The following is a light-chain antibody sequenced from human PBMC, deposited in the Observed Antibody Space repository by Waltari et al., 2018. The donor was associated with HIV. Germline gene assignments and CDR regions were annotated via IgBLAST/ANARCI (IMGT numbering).Light chain of an antibody. CDR2: EVT. CDR3: ASFSRGLTLVV. J-gene: IGLJ2*01. V-gene: IGLV2-14*01. CDR1: DSDIGASDY. Sequence: QSALTQPASVSGSPGQSITISCTGSDSDIGASDYVSWYQKYPDCAPRLLIYEVTNRPSGVSISLSGPKSANTASLTISGLQLEDEAEFYCASFSRGLTLVVFGGGTHVTVL.